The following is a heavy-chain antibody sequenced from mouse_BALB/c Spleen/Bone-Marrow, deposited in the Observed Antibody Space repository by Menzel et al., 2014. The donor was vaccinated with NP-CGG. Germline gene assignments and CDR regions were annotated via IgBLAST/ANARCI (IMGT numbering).Heavy chain of an antibody. CDR1: GFNIKDTY. Sequence: VQLQQSGAELVKPGASVKLSCTASGFNIKDTYMHWVEQRPEQGLEWIGGVDPANGNTKYDPKFQGKATITADTSSNTAYLQLSSLTSEDTAVYYCARYRLGTYFDYWGQGTTLTVSS. CDR2: VDPANGNT. D-gene: IGHD2-14*01. V-gene: IGHV14-3*02. J-gene: IGHJ2*01. CDR3: ARYRLGTYFDY.